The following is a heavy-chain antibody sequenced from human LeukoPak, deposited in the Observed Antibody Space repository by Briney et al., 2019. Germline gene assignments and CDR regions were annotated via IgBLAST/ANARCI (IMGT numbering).Heavy chain of an antibody. V-gene: IGHV3-7*01. J-gene: IGHJ4*02. D-gene: IGHD2-8*02. CDR2: IKQDGSAK. CDR3: ARAEVTVPGGDY. CDR1: GFTFSNAW. Sequence: GGSLRLSCAASGFTFSNAWMSWVRQAPGKGLEWVANIKQDGSAKYYVDSVKGRFTISRDNARNSLYLQMNSLRAEDTAVYYCARAEVTVPGGDYWGQGTLVTVSS.